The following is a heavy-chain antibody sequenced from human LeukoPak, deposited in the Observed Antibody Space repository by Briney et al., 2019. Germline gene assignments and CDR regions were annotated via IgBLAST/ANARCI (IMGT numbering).Heavy chain of an antibody. CDR3: ARAKDVRGVLNY. Sequence: PGGSLRLSCAASGFTFSSYWMHWVRQAPGKGLVWVSRINSDGSSTSYADSVKGRFTISRDNAKNTLYLQMNSLRAEDTAVYYCARAKDVRGVLNYWGQGTLVTVSS. CDR1: GFTFSSYW. V-gene: IGHV3-74*01. J-gene: IGHJ4*02. CDR2: INSDGSST. D-gene: IGHD3-10*02.